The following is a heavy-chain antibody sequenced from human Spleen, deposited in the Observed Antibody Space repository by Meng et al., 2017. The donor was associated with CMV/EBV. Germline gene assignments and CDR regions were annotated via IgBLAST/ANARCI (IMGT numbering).Heavy chain of an antibody. D-gene: IGHD5-18*01. CDR3: AKTLNGYGGEDS. V-gene: IGHV3-23*01. CDR2: ISDSGDSP. Sequence: GESLKISCAASGFTFSSHWMTWVRQAPGKGLEWVSLISDSGDSPYYADSVKGRFIISRDNSKNMVYLQMKSLRADDTAIYYCAKTLNGYGGEDSWGQGTLVTVSS. J-gene: IGHJ4*02. CDR1: GFTFSSHW.